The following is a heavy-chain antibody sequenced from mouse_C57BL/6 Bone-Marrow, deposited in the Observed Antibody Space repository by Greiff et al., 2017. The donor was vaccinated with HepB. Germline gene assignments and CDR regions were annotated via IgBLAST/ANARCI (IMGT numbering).Heavy chain of an antibody. CDR1: GYTFTSYW. CDR3: ARPPLDY. J-gene: IGHJ2*01. Sequence: QVQLQQPGAELVKPGASVKLSCKASGYTFTSYWMQWVNQRPGQGLEWIGEIDPSDSYTNYDQKFKGKATLTVDTSSSTPYMQLSSLTSEDSAVYYCARPPLDYWGQGTTLTVSS. V-gene: IGHV1-50*01. CDR2: IDPSDSYT.